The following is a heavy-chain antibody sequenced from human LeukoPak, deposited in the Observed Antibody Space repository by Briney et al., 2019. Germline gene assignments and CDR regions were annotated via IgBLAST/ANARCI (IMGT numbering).Heavy chain of an antibody. Sequence: PGGSLRLSCAASGFTFSSYSMNWVRQAPGKGLVWVSRINSDGSSTTYADSVRGRFTISRDNAKNTLYLQMNSLRAEDTAVYYCARDGVEFYNWFDPWGQGTLVTVSS. CDR3: ARDGVEFYNWFDP. CDR2: INSDGSST. D-gene: IGHD2-21*01. CDR1: GFTFSSYS. J-gene: IGHJ5*02. V-gene: IGHV3-74*01.